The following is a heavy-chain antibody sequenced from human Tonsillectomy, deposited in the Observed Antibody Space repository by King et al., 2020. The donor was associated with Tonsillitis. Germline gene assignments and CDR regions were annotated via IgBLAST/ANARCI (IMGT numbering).Heavy chain of an antibody. CDR3: AKLGSGSFFDS. CDR2: VRVSGVST. Sequence: VQLVESGGGLVKPVGSLRLSCASSGFILSNYGMNWVRAAPGKGLEWVSGVRVSGVSTYYADSVKGRVTISRDNSKNTLYLQLNSLRAEDTAVYYCAKLGSGSFFDSWGQGTLVTVSS. CDR1: GFILSNYG. J-gene: IGHJ5*01. D-gene: IGHD1-26*01. V-gene: IGHV3-23*04.